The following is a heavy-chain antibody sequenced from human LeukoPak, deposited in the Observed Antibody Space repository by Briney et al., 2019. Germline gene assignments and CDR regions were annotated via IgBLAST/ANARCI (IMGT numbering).Heavy chain of an antibody. CDR3: VKDGGYCSSTSCYTVPAQH. D-gene: IGHD2-2*02. CDR2: ISGSGGST. Sequence: PGGSLRLSCAASGFTFSSYWMHWVRQAPGKGLEWVSAISGSGGSTYYADSVKGRFTISRDNSKYTLYLQMNSLRAEDTAVYYCVKDGGYCSSTSCYTVPAQHWGQGTLVTVSS. V-gene: IGHV3-23*01. CDR1: GFTFSSYW. J-gene: IGHJ1*01.